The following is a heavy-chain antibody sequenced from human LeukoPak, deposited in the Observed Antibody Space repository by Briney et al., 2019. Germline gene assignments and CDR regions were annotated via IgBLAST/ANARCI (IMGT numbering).Heavy chain of an antibody. V-gene: IGHV4-39*01. CDR3: ARQMVYYYDSSGNDAFDI. J-gene: IGHJ3*02. CDR2: IYYSGST. CDR1: ARIIRASSYD. Sequence: TESLTRPFSARIIRASSYDWGWIRQLPGTGLKWIGSIYYSGSTYYNPSLKSRVTIPVDTSKNQFSLKLSSVTAADTAAYYCARQMVYYYDSSGNDAFDIWGQGAMATVSS. D-gene: IGHD3-22*01.